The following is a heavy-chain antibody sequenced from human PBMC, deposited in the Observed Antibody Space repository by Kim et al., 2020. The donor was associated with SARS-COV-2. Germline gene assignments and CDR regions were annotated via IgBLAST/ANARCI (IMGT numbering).Heavy chain of an antibody. V-gene: IGHV3-73*01. CDR1: GFSFRGSL. Sequence: GGSLRLSCAASGFSFRGSLMHWVRQASGKGLEWVGRIGTKSDNYATVYAASVKGRFTISRDDAKTTAYLQMNSLKTEDTALYYCTTLSDWELGEDYWGQGTLVTVSS. J-gene: IGHJ4*02. D-gene: IGHD1-26*01. CDR3: TTLSDWELGEDY. CDR2: IGTKSDNYAT.